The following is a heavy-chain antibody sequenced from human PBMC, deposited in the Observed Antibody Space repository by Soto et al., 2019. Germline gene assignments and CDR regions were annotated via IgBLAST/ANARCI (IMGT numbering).Heavy chain of an antibody. CDR2: IDPSDSYT. D-gene: IGHD2-2*01. CDR3: ARHFDCSSTSCYARGYYYGMDV. CDR1: GYSFTSYW. J-gene: IGHJ6*02. V-gene: IGHV5-10-1*01. Sequence: PGESLKISCKGSGYSFTSYWISWVRQMPGKGLEWMGRIDPSDSYTNYSPSFQGHVTISADKSISTAYLQWSSLKASDTAMYYCARHFDCSSTSCYARGYYYGMDVWGQGTTVTVSS.